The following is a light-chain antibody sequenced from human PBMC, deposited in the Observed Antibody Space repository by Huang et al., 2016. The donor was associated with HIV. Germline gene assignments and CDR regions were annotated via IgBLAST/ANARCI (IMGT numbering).Light chain of an antibody. Sequence: ETVLTQSPATLSLSPGERATLSCRASQSVNSYLAWYQQKPGQTPRLLIYDASNRAPCIPARFSGSGSGTDFTLTISSLEPEDFAVYYCQQRKYWPPITFGQGTRLEIK. V-gene: IGKV3-11*01. CDR3: QQRKYWPPIT. CDR2: DAS. CDR1: QSVNSY. J-gene: IGKJ5*01.